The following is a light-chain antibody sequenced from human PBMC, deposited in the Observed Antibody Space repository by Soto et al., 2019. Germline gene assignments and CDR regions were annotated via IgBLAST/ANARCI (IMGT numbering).Light chain of an antibody. CDR1: QSISNN. J-gene: IGKJ4*01. CDR3: QQYNNWPPQLT. V-gene: IGKV3-15*01. CDR2: GAS. Sequence: IVMTQSPATLSLSPGEKATLSCRASQSISNNFAWFQQKPGQVPRLLIYGASNRATGVSARFSGSGSGTDFSLTISSLEPEDFAVYYCQQYNNWPPQLTFGGGTKVDIK.